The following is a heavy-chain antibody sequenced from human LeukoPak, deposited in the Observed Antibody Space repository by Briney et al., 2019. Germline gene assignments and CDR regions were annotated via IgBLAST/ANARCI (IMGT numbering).Heavy chain of an antibody. J-gene: IGHJ4*02. V-gene: IGHV1-2*06. D-gene: IGHD4-23*01. CDR1: GYTFTGYY. CDR3: ARVGTTVVTPHDY. CDR2: INPNSGGT. Sequence: ASVKVSCKASGYTFTGYYMHWVRQAPGQGLEWMGRINPNSGGTNYAQKFQGRVTMTRDTSISTAYMELSRLRSDDTAVYYCARVGTTVVTPHDYWGQGTLATVSS.